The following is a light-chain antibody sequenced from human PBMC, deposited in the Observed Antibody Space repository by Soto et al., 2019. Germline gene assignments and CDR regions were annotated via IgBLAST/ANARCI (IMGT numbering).Light chain of an antibody. J-gene: IGKJ4*01. Sequence: EIVLTQAPATQSLSPGERATLSCRASQSVSSYLAWYQQKPGQAPRLLIYDASNRATGIPARFSGSGSGTDFTLTISSLELEDFAVYYCQHRSNWLTFGGGTKVEIK. CDR3: QHRSNWLT. CDR2: DAS. V-gene: IGKV3-11*01. CDR1: QSVSSY.